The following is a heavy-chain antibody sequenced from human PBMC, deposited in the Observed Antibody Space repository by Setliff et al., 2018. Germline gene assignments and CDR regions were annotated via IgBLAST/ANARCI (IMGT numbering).Heavy chain of an antibody. CDR2: IYTSGST. Sequence: KPSETLSLTCNVSGDSINENHWTWIRQPPGKGLEWIGYIYTSGSTNYNPSLKTRVTISVDTSKNQFSLKLSFVTAADTAVYYCARHPSSGSYYGGSIFYFDDWGPGILVTVSS. J-gene: IGHJ4*02. CDR3: ARHPSSGSYYGGSIFYFDD. V-gene: IGHV4-4*08. D-gene: IGHD1-26*01. CDR1: GDSINENH.